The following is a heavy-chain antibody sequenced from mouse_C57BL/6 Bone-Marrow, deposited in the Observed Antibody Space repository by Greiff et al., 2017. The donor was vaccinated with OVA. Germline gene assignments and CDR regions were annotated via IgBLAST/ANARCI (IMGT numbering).Heavy chain of an antibody. CDR2: INPSNGGT. CDR1: GYTFTSYW. V-gene: IGHV1-53*01. CDR3: ASEPAQATCAMDY. J-gene: IGHJ4*01. Sequence: QVQLQQPGTELVKPGASVKLSCKASGYTFTSYWMHWVKQRPGQGLEWIGNINPSNGGTNYNEKFKSKATLTVDKSSSTAYMQLSSLTSEDSAVYYGASEPAQATCAMDYWGQGTSVTVSS. D-gene: IGHD3-2*02.